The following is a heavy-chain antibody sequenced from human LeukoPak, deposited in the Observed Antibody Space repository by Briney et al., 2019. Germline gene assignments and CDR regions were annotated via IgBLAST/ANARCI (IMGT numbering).Heavy chain of an antibody. D-gene: IGHD1-26*01. CDR1: GFTFSSYG. CDR3: AKDSSSGTYFDY. V-gene: IGHV3-23*01. Sequence: GGSLRLSCAASGFTFSSYGMHWVRQAPGKGLKWVSAISGSGGSTYYADSVKGRFTISRDNSKNTLYLQLKSLRAEDTAVYYCAKDSSSGTYFDYWGQGTLVTVSS. CDR2: ISGSGGST. J-gene: IGHJ4*02.